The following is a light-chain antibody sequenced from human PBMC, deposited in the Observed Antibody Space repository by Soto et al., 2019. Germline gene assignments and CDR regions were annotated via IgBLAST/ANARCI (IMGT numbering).Light chain of an antibody. CDR2: AAS. CDR1: RGISSW. Sequence: DIQMTQSPSSVTASVRDRVTITSRASRGISSWLAWYQQKPGKAPKLLIYAASSLKSGVPSRFSGSGSGTDFTLTISSLQPEDFATYYCQQANSFPLTFGQGTKLEIK. CDR3: QQANSFPLT. V-gene: IGKV1-12*01. J-gene: IGKJ2*01.